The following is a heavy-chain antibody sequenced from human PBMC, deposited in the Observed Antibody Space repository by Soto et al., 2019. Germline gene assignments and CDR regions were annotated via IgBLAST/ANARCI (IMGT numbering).Heavy chain of an antibody. J-gene: IGHJ4*02. CDR3: AKRIMATIGHFDS. CDR1: GFTFSSYA. Sequence: GGSLRLSCAASGFTFSSYAMSWVRQAPGKGLEWVSSISGIGHSTYYADSVKGRFTISRDNSKNTLFLQMSSLRAEDTAVYYCAKRIMATIGHFDSWGQGTLVAVSS. CDR2: ISGIGHST. V-gene: IGHV3-23*01. D-gene: IGHD5-12*01.